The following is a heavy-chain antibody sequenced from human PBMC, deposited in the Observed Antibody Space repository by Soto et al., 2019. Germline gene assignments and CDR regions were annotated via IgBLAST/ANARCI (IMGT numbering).Heavy chain of an antibody. V-gene: IGHV1-46*01. J-gene: IGHJ4*02. CDR2: INPSGGST. D-gene: IGHD3-22*01. CDR3: ARDIRWYYDSSGYLFY. Sequence: ASVKVSCKASGYPFTSYYMHWVRHAPGQGLEWMGIINPSGGSTRYAQKFQGRVTMTRDTSTSTVYMELSSLRSEDTDVYYCARDIRWYYDSSGYLFYWGQGTLVTVSS. CDR1: GYPFTSYY.